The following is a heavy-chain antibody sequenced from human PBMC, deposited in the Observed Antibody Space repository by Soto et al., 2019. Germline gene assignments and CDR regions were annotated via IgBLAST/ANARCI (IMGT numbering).Heavy chain of an antibody. CDR2: INASSGNT. V-gene: IGHV1-3*01. Sequence: GASVKVSCKASGYTFTSYAMNWVRQAPGQRLEWMGWINASSGNTKYAQKFQGRVTMTRNTSASTAYMELSSLRSEDTAVYYCARNSAIFGINPWGQGTLVTVSS. D-gene: IGHD3-3*01. CDR1: GYTFTSYA. J-gene: IGHJ5*02. CDR3: ARNSAIFGINP.